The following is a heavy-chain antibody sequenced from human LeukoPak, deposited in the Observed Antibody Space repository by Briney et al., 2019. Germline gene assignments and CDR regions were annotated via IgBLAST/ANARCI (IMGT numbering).Heavy chain of an antibody. CDR1: GFTFSSYG. CDR3: ARGRGTMVRGWFDP. D-gene: IGHD3-10*01. J-gene: IGHJ5*02. V-gene: IGHV3-48*02. Sequence: PGGSLRLSCAAPGFTFSSYGMNWVRQAPGKGLEWVSYISTSSNRIDYADSVKGRFTMSRDNAKNLLYLQMDSLRDEGTAMYYCARGRGTMVRGWFDPWGQGTLVTVSS. CDR2: ISTSSNRI.